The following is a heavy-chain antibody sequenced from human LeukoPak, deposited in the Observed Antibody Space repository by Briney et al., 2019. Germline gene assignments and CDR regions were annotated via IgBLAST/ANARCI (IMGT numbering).Heavy chain of an antibody. J-gene: IGHJ4*02. CDR2: ISYDGSDK. CDR1: GFTLSSYG. D-gene: IGHD5-24*01. CDR3: ARGGDGYNYGYFDY. V-gene: IGHV3-30*03. Sequence: GGSLRLSCVASGFTLSSYGMHWVRQAPGKGLEWVAVISYDGSDKYYADSVKGRFTISRDNSKNTLYLQMNSLRAEDTAVYYCARGGDGYNYGYFDYWGQGTLVTVSS.